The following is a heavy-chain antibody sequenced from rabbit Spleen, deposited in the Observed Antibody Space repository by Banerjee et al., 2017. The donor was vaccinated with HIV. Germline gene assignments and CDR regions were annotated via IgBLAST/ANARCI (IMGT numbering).Heavy chain of an antibody. CDR3: ARNYVNAFDP. V-gene: IGHV1S40*01. J-gene: IGHJ2*01. CDR2: IAGSSSGFT. D-gene: IGHD1-1*01. CDR1: GFSFNNNDY. Sequence: QSLEESGGDLVKPGASLTLTCTASGFSFNNNDYMCWVRQAPGKGLEWISCIAGSSSGFTYSATWAKGRFTCSKTSSTTVTLQMTSLTAADTATYFCARNYVNAFDPWGQGTLVTVS.